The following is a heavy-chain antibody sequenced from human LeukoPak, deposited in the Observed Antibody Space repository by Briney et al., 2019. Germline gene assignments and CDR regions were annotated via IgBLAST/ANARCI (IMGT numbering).Heavy chain of an antibody. CDR3: ARVGATWYFQH. CDR1: GFTFSDYY. V-gene: IGHV3-11*06. Sequence: GGSLRLSCAASGFTFSDYYLTWIRQAPGKGLEWVSCISSSSSDTNYADSVRGRFTISRDNANKSLYLQMNSLRDEDTAVYYCARVGATWYFQHWGQGALVTVSS. CDR2: ISSSSSDT. D-gene: IGHD1-26*01. J-gene: IGHJ1*01.